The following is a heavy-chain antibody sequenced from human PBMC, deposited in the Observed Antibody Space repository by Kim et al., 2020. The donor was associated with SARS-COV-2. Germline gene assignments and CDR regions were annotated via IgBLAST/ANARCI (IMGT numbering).Heavy chain of an antibody. Sequence: AGSVKCRLTNSRSNAKNTLYLQRNSLRDEDTAVYYCARRYYSGSYYYFDYWGQGTRVTVSS. V-gene: IGHV3-74*01. D-gene: IGHD1-26*01. J-gene: IGHJ4*02. CDR3: ARRYYSGSYYYFDY.